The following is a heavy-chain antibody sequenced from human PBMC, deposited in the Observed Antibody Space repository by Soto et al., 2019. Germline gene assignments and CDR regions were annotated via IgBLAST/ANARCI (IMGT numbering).Heavy chain of an antibody. Sequence: PSETLSLTCAVSGGCINSSNGWSWVRQPPGKGLEWIGEIYHSGGTNYNLSLKSRVTMSVDKSKNQFSLQLNSVTPEDTAVYYCARGSWDDVTGHYYMDVWGKGTTVTVSS. J-gene: IGHJ6*03. CDR3: ARGSWDDVTGHYYMDV. D-gene: IGHD1-1*01. CDR2: IYHSGGT. V-gene: IGHV4-4*02. CDR1: GGCINSSNG.